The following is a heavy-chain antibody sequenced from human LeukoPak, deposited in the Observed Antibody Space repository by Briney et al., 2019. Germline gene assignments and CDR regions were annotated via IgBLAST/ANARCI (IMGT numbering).Heavy chain of an antibody. Sequence: GGSLRLSCAASGFTFSSYSMNWVRQAPGKGLEWVSSISSSSSYIYYADSVKGRFTISRDNAKNSLYLQMNSLRADDTAVYYCARDPPRGSEDSFDIWGQGTMVTVSS. V-gene: IGHV3-21*01. CDR2: ISSSSSYI. CDR1: GFTFSSYS. J-gene: IGHJ3*02. CDR3: ARDPPRGSEDSFDI. D-gene: IGHD3-10*01.